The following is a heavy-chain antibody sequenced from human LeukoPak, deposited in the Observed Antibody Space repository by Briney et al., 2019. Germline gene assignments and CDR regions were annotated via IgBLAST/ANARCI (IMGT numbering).Heavy chain of an antibody. V-gene: IGHV3-48*04. Sequence: GGSLRLSCAASGFTFSTYPMNWVRQAPGKGLEWVSYISGSSSIIYYIESAKGRFTISRDNAKKSLYLQMNSLRAEDTAVYYCARVFDSSGYDNGIDYWGQGTLVIVSS. CDR1: GFTFSTYP. CDR3: ARVFDSSGYDNGIDY. CDR2: ISGSSSII. D-gene: IGHD3-22*01. J-gene: IGHJ4*02.